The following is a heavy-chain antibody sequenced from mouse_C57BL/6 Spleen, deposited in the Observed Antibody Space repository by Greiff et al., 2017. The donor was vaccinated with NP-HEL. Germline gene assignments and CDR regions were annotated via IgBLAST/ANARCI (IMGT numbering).Heavy chain of an antibody. V-gene: IGHV5-17*01. J-gene: IGHJ4*01. Sequence: DVQLVESGGGLVKPGGSLKLSCAASGFTFSDYGMHWVRQAPEKGLEWVAYISSGSSTIYYADTVKGRFTISRDNAKNTLFLQMTSLRSEDTAMYYCARRQVDAMDYWGQGTSVTVSS. CDR3: ARRQVDAMDY. CDR1: GFTFSDYG. CDR2: ISSGSSTI. D-gene: IGHD1-3*01.